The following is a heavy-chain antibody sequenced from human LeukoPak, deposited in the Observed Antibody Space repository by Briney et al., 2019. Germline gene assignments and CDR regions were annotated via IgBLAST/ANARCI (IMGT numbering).Heavy chain of an antibody. CDR1: GASISGSNYY. J-gene: IGHJ5*02. CDR2: IFYSGST. CDR3: ARYYYSSGHDWFDP. Sequence: SETLSLTCTVSGASISGSNYYWSWIRQPPGKGLEWIGYIFYSGSTYYNPSLKSRVMISVDTSKNQFSLNVNSVTAADTAVYYCARYYYSSGHDWFDPWGQGTLVIVSS. V-gene: IGHV4-30-4*01. D-gene: IGHD3-10*01.